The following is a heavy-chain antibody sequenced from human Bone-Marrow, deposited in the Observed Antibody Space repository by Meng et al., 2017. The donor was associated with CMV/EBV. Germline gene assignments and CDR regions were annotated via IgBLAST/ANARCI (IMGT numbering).Heavy chain of an antibody. Sequence: GESLEISCAASGFTFSSYSMNWVHQAPGKGLEWVSSISSSSSYIYYADSVKGRFTISRDNAKNSLYLQMNSLRAEDTAVYYCVLVNGPSYYYYGMDVWGQGTTVTVSS. J-gene: IGHJ6*02. CDR2: ISSSSSYI. D-gene: IGHD2-8*01. CDR3: VLVNGPSYYYYGMDV. CDR1: GFTFSSYS. V-gene: IGHV3-21*01.